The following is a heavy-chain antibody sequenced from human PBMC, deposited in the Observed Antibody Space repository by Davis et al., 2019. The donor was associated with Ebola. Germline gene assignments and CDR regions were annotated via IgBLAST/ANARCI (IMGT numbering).Heavy chain of an antibody. D-gene: IGHD3-10*01. Sequence: AASVKVSCKASGYTFTGYYMHWVRQAPGQGLEWMGRINPNSGGTNYAQKFQARVTMTRDTSISTAYMELSSLRSEDTAVYYCARGTLWFGELLATSYGMDVWGKGTTVTVSS. J-gene: IGHJ6*04. CDR2: INPNSGGT. CDR1: GYTFTGYY. V-gene: IGHV1-2*06. CDR3: ARGTLWFGELLATSYGMDV.